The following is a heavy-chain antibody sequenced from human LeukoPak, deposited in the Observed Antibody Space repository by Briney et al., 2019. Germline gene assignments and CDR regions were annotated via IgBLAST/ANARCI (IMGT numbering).Heavy chain of an antibody. Sequence: SETLSLTCAVYGGSFSGYYWSWIRQPPGRGLEWIGEINHSGSTNYNPSLKCRVTISVDTSKNQFSLELSSVTAADTAVYYCARLPSGNYYGSGSYYRSVYFDYWGQGTLVTVSS. J-gene: IGHJ4*02. CDR1: GGSFSGYY. CDR3: ARLPSGNYYGSGSYYRSVYFDY. D-gene: IGHD3-10*01. V-gene: IGHV4-34*01. CDR2: INHSGST.